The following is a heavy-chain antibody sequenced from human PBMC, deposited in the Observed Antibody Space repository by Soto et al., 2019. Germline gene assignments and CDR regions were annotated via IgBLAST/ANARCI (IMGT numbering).Heavy chain of an antibody. D-gene: IGHD5-18*01. CDR3: ARDPPRRYNSGQGLDY. J-gene: IGHJ4*02. V-gene: IGHV1-18*04. CDR2: ISTYYDNT. Sequence: ASVKVSCKASGYTFTSYGISWLRQAPGQGLEWMGWISTYYDNTNYAQNLRGRVTMTTDTSTSTAYMELRSLRSDDTAVYYCARDPPRRYNSGQGLDYWGQGTLVTVSS. CDR1: GYTFTSYG.